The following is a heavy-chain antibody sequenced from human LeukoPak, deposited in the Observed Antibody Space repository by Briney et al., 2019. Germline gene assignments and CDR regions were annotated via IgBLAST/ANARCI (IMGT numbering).Heavy chain of an antibody. D-gene: IGHD3-3*02. CDR1: GASISSYY. V-gene: IGHV4-4*07. Sequence: SETLSLTCTVSGASISSYYWSWIRQPAGKGLEWIGRIYTSGSTNYNPSLQSRVTMSVDTSKNQFSLKLSSVTAADTAVYYCARHFVRNDAFDIWGQGTMVTVSS. CDR2: IYTSGST. CDR3: ARHFVRNDAFDI. J-gene: IGHJ3*02.